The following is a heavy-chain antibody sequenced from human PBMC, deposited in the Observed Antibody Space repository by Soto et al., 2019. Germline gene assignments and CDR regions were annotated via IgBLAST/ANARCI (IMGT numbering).Heavy chain of an antibody. Sequence: GGSLRLSCAASGFTFSSYWMSWVRQAPGKGLEWVANIKQDGSEKYYVDSVKGRFTISRDNAKNSLYLQMNSLRAEDTAVYYCARVRGVVRGALDYWGQGTLVTVSS. J-gene: IGHJ4*02. CDR3: ARVRGVVRGALDY. CDR1: GFTFSSYW. V-gene: IGHV3-7*01. CDR2: IKQDGSEK. D-gene: IGHD3-10*01.